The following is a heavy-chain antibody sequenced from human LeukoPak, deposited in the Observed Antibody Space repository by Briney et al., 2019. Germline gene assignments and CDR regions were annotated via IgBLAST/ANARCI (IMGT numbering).Heavy chain of an antibody. CDR1: GYTFTSYS. Sequence: GASVKVSCKPSGYTFTSYSIGWVRQAPGQGLEWMGWINPNSGGTNYAQKFQGRVTMTRDTSISTAYMELSRLRSDDTAVYYCARNGKPWLVTSLFDYWGQGTLVTVSS. CDR3: ARNGKPWLVTSLFDY. D-gene: IGHD6-19*01. V-gene: IGHV1-2*02. CDR2: INPNSGGT. J-gene: IGHJ4*02.